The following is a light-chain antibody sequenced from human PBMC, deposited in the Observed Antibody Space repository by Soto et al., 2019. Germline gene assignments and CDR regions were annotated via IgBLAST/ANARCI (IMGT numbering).Light chain of an antibody. V-gene: IGLV8-61*01. CDR3: VLYMGGGIWV. CDR1: SGSVSTSYY. Sequence: QTVVTQEPSFSVSPGGTVTLTCGLSSGSVSTSYYPSWYQQTPGQAPRALIYNTNTRSSGVPDRFSGSILGNKAALTITGAQADDECDYYCVLYMGGGIWVFGGGTQLTVL. CDR2: NTN. J-gene: IGLJ3*02.